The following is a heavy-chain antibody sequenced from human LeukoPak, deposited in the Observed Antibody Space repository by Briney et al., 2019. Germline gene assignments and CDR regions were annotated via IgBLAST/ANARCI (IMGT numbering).Heavy chain of an antibody. CDR3: ARWEEYYYDSSGSRVRNAFDI. CDR1: GGSISSGDYY. CDR2: IYYSGST. Sequence: SQTLSLTCTVSGGSISSGDYYWSWIRQPPGKGLEWIGYIYYSGSTYYNPSLKSRVTISVDTSKNRFSLKLSSVTAADTAVYYCARWEEYYYDSSGSRVRNAFDIWGQGTMVTVSS. V-gene: IGHV4-30-4*01. J-gene: IGHJ3*02. D-gene: IGHD3-22*01.